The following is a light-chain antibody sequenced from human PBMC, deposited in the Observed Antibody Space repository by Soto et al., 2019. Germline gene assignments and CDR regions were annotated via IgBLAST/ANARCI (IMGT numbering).Light chain of an antibody. CDR1: SSDIGGYTY. V-gene: IGLV2-11*01. CDR3: CSFAGPQSFEV. Sequence: QSVLTQPRSVSGSPGQSVTISCTGTSSDIGGYTYVSWYQQHPGKAPKVIIYDVSERPSGVPDRFSSSKSGNTASLTISGLQPEDEADYYCCSFAGPQSFEVFGEGTKVTVL. CDR2: DVS. J-gene: IGLJ1*01.